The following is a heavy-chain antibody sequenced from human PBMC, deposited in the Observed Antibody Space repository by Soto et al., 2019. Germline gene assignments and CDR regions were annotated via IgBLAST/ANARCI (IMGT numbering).Heavy chain of an antibody. D-gene: IGHD2-15*01. Sequence: ASVKVSCKASGYTFTSYYMHWVRQAPGQGLEWMGIINPSGGSTSYAQKFQGRVTMTRDTSTSTVYMELSSLRSEYTAVYYCARAITRKLLNYYYYYGMDVWAQGTTVTVSS. J-gene: IGHJ6*02. CDR2: INPSGGST. CDR3: ARAITRKLLNYYYYYGMDV. V-gene: IGHV1-46*01. CDR1: GYTFTSYY.